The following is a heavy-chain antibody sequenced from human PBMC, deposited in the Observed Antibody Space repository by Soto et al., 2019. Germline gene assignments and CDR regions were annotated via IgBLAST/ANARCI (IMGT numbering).Heavy chain of an antibody. V-gene: IGHV3-30-3*01. CDR3: ARGTTLAIFDYGMDG. Sequence: QVQLEESGGGVVQPGRSLRLSCVGTGFTFSSYAMHWVRQAPGKGLEWVAVISNDGTNKYYADSVEGRITISRDNSKNTLYLQMHSLRSEDTAVYYCARGTTLAIFDYGMDGWGQGATVTVSS. D-gene: IGHD3-3*01. J-gene: IGHJ6*02. CDR1: GFTFSSYA. CDR2: ISNDGTNK.